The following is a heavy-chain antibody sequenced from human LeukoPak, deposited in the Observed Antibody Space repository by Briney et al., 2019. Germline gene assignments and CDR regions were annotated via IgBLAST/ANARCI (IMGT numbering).Heavy chain of an antibody. J-gene: IGHJ4*02. CDR3: ARDGGYWGYEGLDF. CDR1: GVFVSNFA. V-gene: IGHV3-30*04. Sequence: PGRSLTLSCATSGVFVSNFAFDWARHAPSKGREWVADISYDESEKNYADSERGRFTISRDNSKTTLYLQMNSLRPEDTALYYCARDGGYWGYEGLDFWGQGALVTVSS. D-gene: IGHD5-12*01. CDR2: ISYDESEK.